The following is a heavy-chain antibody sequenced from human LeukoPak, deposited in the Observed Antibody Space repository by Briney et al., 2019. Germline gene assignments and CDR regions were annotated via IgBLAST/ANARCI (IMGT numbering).Heavy chain of an antibody. D-gene: IGHD4/OR15-4a*01. CDR2: VYSGGST. J-gene: IGHJ3*01. CDR3: AGVRAGANRAFDV. Sequence: PGGSLRLSCAASGFTVSSNYMSWVRQAPGKGLEWVSVVYSGGSTYYADSGKGRFTISRDNSKNTLYLQMNSLRAEDTAVYYCAGVRAGANRAFDVWGQGTVVAVSS. CDR1: GFTVSSNY. V-gene: IGHV3-53*01.